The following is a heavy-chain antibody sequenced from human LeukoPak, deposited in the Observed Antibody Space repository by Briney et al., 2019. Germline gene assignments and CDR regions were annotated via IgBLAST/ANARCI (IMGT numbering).Heavy chain of an antibody. D-gene: IGHD3-3*01. V-gene: IGHV3-23*01. J-gene: IGHJ4*02. CDR3: AKDQRSGYDFWSGYYVFDY. CDR1: GFTFSSYA. CDR2: ISGSGGST. Sequence: GGSLRLSCAASGFTFSSYAMSWVRQAPGKGLEWVSAISGSGGSTYYADSVKGRFTISRDNSKNMLYLQMNSLRAEDTAVYYCAKDQRSGYDFWSGYYVFDYWGQGTLVTVSS.